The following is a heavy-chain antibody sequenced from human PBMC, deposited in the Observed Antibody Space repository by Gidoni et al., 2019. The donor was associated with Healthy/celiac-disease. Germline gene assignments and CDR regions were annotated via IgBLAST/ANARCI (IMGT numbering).Heavy chain of an antibody. V-gene: IGHV4-4*02. J-gene: IGHJ6*02. D-gene: IGHD2-15*01. Sequence: QVQLQESGPGLVKPSGTLSLTCAVSGGSISSSNWGSSVRQPPGKGLEWIGEIYHSGSTNYNPSLKSRVTISVDKSKNQFSLKLSSVTAADTAVYYCARDQENCSGGSCYGRYYYYGMDVWGQGTTVTVSS. CDR2: IYHSGST. CDR1: GGSISSSNW. CDR3: ARDQENCSGGSCYGRYYYYGMDV.